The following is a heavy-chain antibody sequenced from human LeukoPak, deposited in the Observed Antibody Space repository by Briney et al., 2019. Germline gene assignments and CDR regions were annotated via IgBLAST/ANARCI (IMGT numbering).Heavy chain of an antibody. J-gene: IGHJ3*02. CDR3: ARDPWLDAFDI. CDR2: INHSGST. V-gene: IGHV4-34*01. CDR1: GGSFSGHY. D-gene: IGHD6-19*01. Sequence: PSETLSLTCAVYGGSFSGHYWSWIRQPPGKGLEWIGEINHSGSTNYNPSLKSRVTISVDTSKNQFSLKLSSVTAADTAVYYCARDPWLDAFDIWGQGTMVTVSS.